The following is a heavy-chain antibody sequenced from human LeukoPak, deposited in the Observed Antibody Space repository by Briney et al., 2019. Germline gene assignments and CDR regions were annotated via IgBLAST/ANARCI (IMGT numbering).Heavy chain of an antibody. V-gene: IGHV3-23*01. CDR2: ISGSGGST. CDR3: AKIEYYYDSSGYYRHTFDY. J-gene: IGHJ4*02. Sequence: GSLRLSCAASGFTFSSYAMSWVRQAPGKGLEWVSAISGSGGSTYYADSVKGRFTISRDNSKNTLYLQMNSLRAEDTAVYYCAKIEYYYDSSGYYRHTFDYWGQGTLVTVSS. CDR1: GFTFSSYA. D-gene: IGHD3-22*01.